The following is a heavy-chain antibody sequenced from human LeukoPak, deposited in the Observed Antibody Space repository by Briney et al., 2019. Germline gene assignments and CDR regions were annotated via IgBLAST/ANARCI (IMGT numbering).Heavy chain of an antibody. CDR2: VYYSGST. CDR1: GVSVSSGGYY. V-gene: IGHV4-61*08. J-gene: IGHJ4*02. Sequence: SETLSLACSVSGVSVSSGGYYWSWIRQPPGKGLEYIGYVYYSGSTNYNPSLKSRVTISVDTSKNQFSLKLSSVTAADTAVYYCARSPRWLRFVDWGQRTLVTFSS. D-gene: IGHD5-12*01. CDR3: ARSPRWLRFVD.